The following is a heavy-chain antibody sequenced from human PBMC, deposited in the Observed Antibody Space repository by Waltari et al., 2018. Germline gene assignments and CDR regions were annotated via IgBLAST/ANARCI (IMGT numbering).Heavy chain of an antibody. V-gene: IGHV3-7*01. CDR2: IKQDGSEK. Sequence: EVQLVESGGGLVQPGGSLRLSCAASGFTFSSSWMRWVRQAPGKGLEWVANIKQDGSEKYYVDSVKGRFTISRDNAKNSLYLQMNSLRAEDTAVYYCARDTDTDAFDIWGQGTMVTVSS. J-gene: IGHJ3*02. D-gene: IGHD4-17*01. CDR3: ARDTDTDAFDI. CDR1: GFTFSSSW.